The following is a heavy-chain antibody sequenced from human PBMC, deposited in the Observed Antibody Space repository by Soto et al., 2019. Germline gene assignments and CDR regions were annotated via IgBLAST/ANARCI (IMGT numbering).Heavy chain of an antibody. V-gene: IGHV1-18*01. J-gene: IGHJ5*02. CDR2: ISAYNGNT. Sequence: QVQLVQSGAEVKKPGASVKVSYKASGYTFTSYGISWVRQAPGQGLEWMGCISAYNGNTNYAQKLQGRVTMTTDTSTSTAYMELRSLRSDDKAVYYCARDRRGDYYGSGSYSNWFDPWGQGTLVTVSS. D-gene: IGHD3-10*01. CDR1: GYTFTSYG. CDR3: ARDRRGDYYGSGSYSNWFDP.